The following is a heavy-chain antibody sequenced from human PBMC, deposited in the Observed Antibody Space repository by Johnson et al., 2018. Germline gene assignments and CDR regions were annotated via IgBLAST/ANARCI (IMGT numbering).Heavy chain of an antibody. Sequence: QVQLQESGPGLVKPSETLSLTCTVSGGSISSYYWSWIRQPPGKGLEWIGYIYYSGSTNYNPSLKSRVTISVDTSKNQFSLKLSSVTAADPAVYYCVRDHRAGRFLEWVLPENYYYGMDVWGQGTTVTVSS. CDR1: GGSISSYY. J-gene: IGHJ6*02. CDR2: IYYSGST. V-gene: IGHV4-59*01. D-gene: IGHD3-3*01. CDR3: VRDHRAGRFLEWVLPENYYYGMDV.